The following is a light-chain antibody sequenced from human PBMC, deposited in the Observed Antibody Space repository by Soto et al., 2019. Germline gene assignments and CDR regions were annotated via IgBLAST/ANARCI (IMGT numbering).Light chain of an antibody. CDR2: DTS. J-gene: IGKJ3*01. Sequence: LTQSPAILSLSPGERATLSSTASQSVDTYIAWYQQRPGQPPRPLIHDTSHRASGVPARFRGSGSGTDFTLTITSLEPEDFAVYFCQQRRNWVSFGPGTRL. CDR1: QSVDTY. V-gene: IGKV3-11*01. CDR3: QQRRNWVS.